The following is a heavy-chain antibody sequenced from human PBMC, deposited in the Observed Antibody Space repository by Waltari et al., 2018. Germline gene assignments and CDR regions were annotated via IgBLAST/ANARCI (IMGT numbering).Heavy chain of an antibody. Sequence: QITLKESGPTLVKPTQTLPLTCTFSGFSLSTSGVGVGWIRQPPGKALEWLALIYWNDDKRYSPSLKSRLTITKDTSKNQVVLTMTNMDPVDTATYYCAHRGDYDYFDYWGQGTLVTVSS. CDR3: AHRGDYDYFDY. V-gene: IGHV2-5*01. CDR2: IYWNDDK. CDR1: GFSLSTSGVG. D-gene: IGHD4-17*01. J-gene: IGHJ4*02.